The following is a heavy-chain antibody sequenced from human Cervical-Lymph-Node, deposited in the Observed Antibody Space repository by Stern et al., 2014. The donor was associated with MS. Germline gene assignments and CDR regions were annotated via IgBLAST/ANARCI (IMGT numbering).Heavy chain of an antibody. V-gene: IGHV3-21*01. Sequence: EVQLVESGGGLVKPGGSLRLSCAASGFTFSSYSMHWVRPAPGQGLEWVSDISGNGAYIYYTDSLKGQFTISRDNTKDSLYLQMNSLRAEDTAVYYCARSGTVTTKFDFWGQGTLVTVSS. J-gene: IGHJ4*02. CDR3: ARSGTVTTKFDF. CDR1: GFTFSSYS. D-gene: IGHD4-17*01. CDR2: ISGNGAYI.